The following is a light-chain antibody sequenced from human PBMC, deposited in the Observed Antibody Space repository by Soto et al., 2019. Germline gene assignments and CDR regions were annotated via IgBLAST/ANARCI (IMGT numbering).Light chain of an antibody. CDR3: QLYGSSPWT. CDR1: QSVSNSY. Sequence: EIMLTQSPGTLSLSPGERATLSCRASQSVSNSYLAWYQQKPGQAPRLLIHGVSIRATGIPDRFSGSGSGTDFTLSISRLEPEDFAVYYCQLYGSSPWTFGQGTKVEIK. V-gene: IGKV3-20*01. J-gene: IGKJ1*01. CDR2: GVS.